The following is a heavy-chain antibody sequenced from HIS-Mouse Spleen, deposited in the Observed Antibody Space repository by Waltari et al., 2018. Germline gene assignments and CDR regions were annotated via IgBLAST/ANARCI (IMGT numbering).Heavy chain of an antibody. D-gene: IGHD7-27*01. CDR3: AGTGDYYFDY. CDR2: INPNSGGT. Sequence: QVQLVQSGAEVKKPGASVRVSCKAPGSPFPGNYMPWVRQAPGQGLEWMGWINPNSGGTNYAQKFQGRVTMTRDTSISTAYMELSRLRSDDTAVYYCAGTGDYYFDYWGQGTLVTVSS. V-gene: IGHV1-2*02. CDR1: GSPFPGNY. J-gene: IGHJ4*02.